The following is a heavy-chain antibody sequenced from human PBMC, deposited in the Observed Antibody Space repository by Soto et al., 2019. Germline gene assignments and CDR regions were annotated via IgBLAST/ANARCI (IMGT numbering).Heavy chain of an antibody. CDR3: AKGNSAVSGTCPRH. D-gene: IGHD6-19*01. Sequence: QVQLVESGGGVVQPGRSLRLSCAASGFTFSSYGMHWVRQAPGKGLEWVAVISYDGSNKYYADSVKGRFTISRDNSKNTLYLQMNSLRAEDTAVYYCAKGNSAVSGTCPRHWGQGTMVNVSS. J-gene: IGHJ3*01. CDR1: GFTFSSYG. V-gene: IGHV3-30*18. CDR2: ISYDGSNK.